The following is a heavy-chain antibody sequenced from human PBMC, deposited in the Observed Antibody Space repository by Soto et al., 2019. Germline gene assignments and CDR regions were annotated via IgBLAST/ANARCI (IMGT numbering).Heavy chain of an antibody. Sequence: ASVKVSCKASGYTFTSYGISWVRQAPGQGLEWMGWISAYNGNTNYAQKLQGRVTMTTDTSTSTAYMELRSLRSDDTAVYYCARASPYSNYVYFDYWGQGTLVTVSS. CDR3: ARASPYSNYVYFDY. J-gene: IGHJ4*02. CDR1: GYTFTSYG. CDR2: ISAYNGNT. D-gene: IGHD4-4*01. V-gene: IGHV1-18*01.